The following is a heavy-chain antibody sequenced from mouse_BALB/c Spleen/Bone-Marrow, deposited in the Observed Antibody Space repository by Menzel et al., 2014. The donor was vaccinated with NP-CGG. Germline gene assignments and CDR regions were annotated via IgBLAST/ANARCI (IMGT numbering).Heavy chain of an antibody. Sequence: VQLQQPGPELVMPGASVKISCTTSGYTFTDYTIYWVKQSHGKSLEWIGRINPNNGGTNYNQKFKDKATLTLDKSSSTAYMELRSLTSEDSAVYYCARGLWYYWGQGTPLTVSS. V-gene: IGHV1-18*01. CDR3: ARGLWYY. CDR2: INPNNGGT. J-gene: IGHJ2*01. CDR1: GYTFTDYT. D-gene: IGHD1-1*02.